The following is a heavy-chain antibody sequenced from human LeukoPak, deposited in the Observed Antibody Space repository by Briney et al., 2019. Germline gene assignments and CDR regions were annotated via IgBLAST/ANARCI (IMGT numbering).Heavy chain of an antibody. V-gene: IGHV1-18*01. CDR3: ASHEISYGSGSPPDC. J-gene: IGHJ4*02. CDR1: GYTFTSYG. CDR2: ISAYNGNT. Sequence: GASVKVSCKASGYTFTSYGISWVRQAPGQGLEGMGWISAYNGNTNHAQKLQGRGTMTTDTSTSTASMELRSLRSDDTAVSHCASHEISYGSGSPPDCWGQGTLVTVSS. D-gene: IGHD3-10*01.